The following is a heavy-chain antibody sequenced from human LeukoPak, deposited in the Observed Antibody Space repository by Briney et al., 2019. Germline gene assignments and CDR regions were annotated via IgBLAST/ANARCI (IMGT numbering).Heavy chain of an antibody. V-gene: IGHV3-23*01. D-gene: IGHD6-13*01. CDR2: ISGSGGST. Sequence: GGSLRLSCAASGFTFSSYAMSWVRQAPGKGLEWASAISGSGGSTYYADSVKGRFTISRDNSKNTLYLQMNSLRAEDTAVYYCAKGPAAAGTPYFDYWGQGTLVTVSS. CDR1: GFTFSSYA. J-gene: IGHJ4*02. CDR3: AKGPAAAGTPYFDY.